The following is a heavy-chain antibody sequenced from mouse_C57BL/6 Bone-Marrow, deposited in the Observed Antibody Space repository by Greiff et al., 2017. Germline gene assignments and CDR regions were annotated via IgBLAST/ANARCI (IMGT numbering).Heavy chain of an antibody. Sequence: EVKLMESGGGLVKPGGSLKLSCAASGFTFSDYGMHWVRQAPEKGLEWVAYISSGSSTIYYADTVKGRFTISRDNAKNTLFLQMTSLRSEDTAMYYCARGDGYYSYFDYWGQGTTLTVSS. D-gene: IGHD2-3*01. CDR2: ISSGSSTI. J-gene: IGHJ2*01. CDR1: GFTFSDYG. CDR3: ARGDGYYSYFDY. V-gene: IGHV5-17*01.